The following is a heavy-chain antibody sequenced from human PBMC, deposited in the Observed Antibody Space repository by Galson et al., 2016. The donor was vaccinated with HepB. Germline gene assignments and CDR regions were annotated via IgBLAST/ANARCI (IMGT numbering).Heavy chain of an antibody. J-gene: IGHJ4*02. V-gene: IGHV5-51*01. CDR3: ATSGSYGDFDY. D-gene: IGHD1-26*01. Sequence: SGAEVKKSGESLQISCKASGYTFITKWIGWVRQMPGKGLEWMGIIYPGDSETRYSPSFQGQATFSADKSISTAYLQWSSLKASDTAMYYCATSGSYGDFDYWGQGTLVIVSS. CDR2: IYPGDSET. CDR1: GYTFITKW.